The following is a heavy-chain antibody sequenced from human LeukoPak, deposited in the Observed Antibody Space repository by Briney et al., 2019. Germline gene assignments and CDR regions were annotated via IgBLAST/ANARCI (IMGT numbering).Heavy chain of an antibody. CDR2: NNHSGST. CDR1: GGSFRGYY. D-gene: IGHD5-18*01. Sequence: SETLSLTCALDGGSFRGYYWSWIRQPPEKGLEWIGENNHSGSTNYNPSLKSRITISVDTSKNQFSLKLRSVTAADTAVYYCARGGYLYYYYYGMDVWGQGTTVTVSS. CDR3: ARGGYLYYYYYGMDV. V-gene: IGHV4-34*01. J-gene: IGHJ6*02.